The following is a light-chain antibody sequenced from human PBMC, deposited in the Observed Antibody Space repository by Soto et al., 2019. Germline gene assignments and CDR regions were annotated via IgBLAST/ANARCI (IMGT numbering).Light chain of an antibody. Sequence: DIQLTQSPSFLSASVGDRVSITCRASQDIASFLAWYQQKPGKAPKLLVYAASTLQRGVPSRFSGRGSGTECMLTISGLQPEDFATYYCQQPMNYPWTFGQGTKVDVK. CDR2: AAS. J-gene: IGKJ1*01. V-gene: IGKV1-9*01. CDR1: QDIASF. CDR3: QQPMNYPWT.